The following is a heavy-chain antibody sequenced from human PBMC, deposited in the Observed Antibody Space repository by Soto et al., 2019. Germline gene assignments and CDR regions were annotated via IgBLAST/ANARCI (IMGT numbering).Heavy chain of an antibody. CDR2: ISDDGSNT. V-gene: IGHV3-30*03. CDR3: AREVYYDFWSGFNTHPYYFDD. J-gene: IGHJ4*02. D-gene: IGHD3-3*01. CDR1: GFTFS. Sequence: QVQLVESGGGVVQPGRSLRLSCAASGFTFSMHWVRQAPGKGLEWVAAISDDGSNTYYVDSVKGRFTISRDNSKNTLYLQMNGLSSEDTAVHHCAREVYYDFWSGFNTHPYYFDDWGRGTLVTVSS.